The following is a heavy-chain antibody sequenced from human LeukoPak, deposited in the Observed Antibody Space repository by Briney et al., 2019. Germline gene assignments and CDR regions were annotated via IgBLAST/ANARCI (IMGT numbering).Heavy chain of an antibody. CDR3: AKEGRRYCSGGSCYHDAFDI. Sequence: PGGSLRLSCAASGFTFTNSAMSWVRQAPGKGLEWVSAISGSGGSTYYADSVKGRFTISRDNSKNTLYLQMNSLRAEDTAVYYCAKEGRRYCSGGSCYHDAFDIWGQGTMVTVSS. D-gene: IGHD2-15*01. CDR1: GFTFTNSA. J-gene: IGHJ3*02. V-gene: IGHV3-23*01. CDR2: ISGSGGST.